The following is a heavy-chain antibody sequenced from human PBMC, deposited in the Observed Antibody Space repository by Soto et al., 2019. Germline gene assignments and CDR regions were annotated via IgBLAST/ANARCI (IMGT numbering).Heavy chain of an antibody. CDR1: GGSFSGYY. V-gene: IGHV4-34*01. CDR2: INHSGST. J-gene: IGHJ4*02. D-gene: IGHD6-19*01. CDR3: ARIAVAGHGGFDY. Sequence: SETLSLTCAVYGGSFSGYYWSWIRQPPGKGLEWIGEINHSGSTNYNPSLKSRVTISVDTSKNQFSLKLSSVTAADTAVYYCARIAVAGHGGFDYWGQGTLVTVSS.